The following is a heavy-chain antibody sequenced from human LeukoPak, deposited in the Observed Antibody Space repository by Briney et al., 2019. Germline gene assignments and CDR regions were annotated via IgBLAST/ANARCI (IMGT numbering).Heavy chain of an antibody. CDR3: ARDLGYCSSTSCSPGAFDI. V-gene: IGHV4-30-4*01. CDR1: GGSISSGDYY. CDR2: IYYSGST. Sequence: PSETLSLTCTVSGGSISSGDYYWSWIRQPPGKGLEWIGYIYYSGSTYYNPSLKSRVTISVDTSKNQFSLKLSSVTAADTAVYYCARDLGYCSSTSCSPGAFDIWGQGTMVAVSS. D-gene: IGHD2-2*01. J-gene: IGHJ3*02.